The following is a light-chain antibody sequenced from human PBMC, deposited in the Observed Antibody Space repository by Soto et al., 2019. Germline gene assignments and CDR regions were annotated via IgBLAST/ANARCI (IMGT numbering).Light chain of an antibody. CDR1: QSVDIN. Sequence: ELVLTSRHEPPSVSPGETVTLSCRASQSVDINLAWYQQKPGQAPRLLIYGASTRATDTSGTFSGRGSGTEFTLTICNVRPEDFAVYYCQLDRIWTRTFGEGTMVEIK. CDR3: QLDRIWTRT. V-gene: IGKV3-15*01. J-gene: IGKJ4*02. CDR2: GAS.